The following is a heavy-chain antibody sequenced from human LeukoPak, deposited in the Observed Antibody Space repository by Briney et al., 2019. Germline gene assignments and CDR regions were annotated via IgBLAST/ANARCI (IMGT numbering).Heavy chain of an antibody. Sequence: SETLSLTCTVSGGSISSSSYYWGWIRQPPGKGLEWIGSIYYSGSTYYNPSLKSRVTISVDTSKNQFSLKLSSVTAADTAVYYCARAIAATLKAWGQGTLVTVSS. CDR1: GGSISSSSYY. D-gene: IGHD2-15*01. CDR2: IYYSGST. CDR3: ARAIAATLKA. J-gene: IGHJ5*02. V-gene: IGHV4-39*07.